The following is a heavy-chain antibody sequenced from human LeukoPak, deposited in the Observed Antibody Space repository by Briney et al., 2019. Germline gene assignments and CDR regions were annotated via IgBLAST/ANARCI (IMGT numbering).Heavy chain of an antibody. D-gene: IGHD3-22*01. V-gene: IGHV3-23*01. Sequence: GGSLLLSCAASGFTFSNYAMSWVRRAPGKGLEWVSAVSGSGGVTYYADSVKGRFTISRDNSKNTVYLQMNSLRAEDTAIYYCAKRGVVIRVILVGFHKEAYYFDSWGQGALVTVSS. CDR2: VSGSGGVT. CDR3: AKRGVVIRVILVGFHKEAYYFDS. CDR1: GFTFSNYA. J-gene: IGHJ4*02.